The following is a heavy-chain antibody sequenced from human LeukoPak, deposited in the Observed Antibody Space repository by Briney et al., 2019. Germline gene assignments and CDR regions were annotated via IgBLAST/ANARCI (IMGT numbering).Heavy chain of an antibody. CDR2: ISSSSSTI. Sequence: GGSLRLSCAASGFTFSSYSMNWVRQAPGKGLEWVSYISSSSSTIYSADSVKGRFTISRDNAKNSLYLQMNSLRAEDTAVYYCASQNSVRGGSGSPRWGQGTLVTVSS. J-gene: IGHJ4*02. V-gene: IGHV3-48*01. CDR3: ASQNSVRGGSGSPR. CDR1: GFTFSSYS. D-gene: IGHD3-10*01.